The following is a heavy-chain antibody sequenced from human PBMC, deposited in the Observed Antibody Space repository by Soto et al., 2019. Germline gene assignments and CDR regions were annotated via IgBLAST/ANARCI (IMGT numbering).Heavy chain of an antibody. CDR3: AREQYNWKL. V-gene: IGHV4-59*01. D-gene: IGHD1-20*01. J-gene: IGHJ4*02. CDR1: GVSITNYY. CDR2: VYRTGNT. Sequence: SETLSLTCSVSGVSITNYYWTWIRHPPGKGLEWIGYVYRTGNTYYNPSLKSRVTISLDTSKNQVSLRLTSVTAADTAVYYCAREQYNWKLWGQGTLVTVSS.